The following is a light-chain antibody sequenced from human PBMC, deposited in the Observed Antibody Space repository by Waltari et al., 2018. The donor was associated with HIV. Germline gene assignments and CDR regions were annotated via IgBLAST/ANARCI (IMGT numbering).Light chain of an antibody. Sequence: EIVLTQSPGTLSLSPGERATLSCRASQSVRNNYLVWYQKKPGQAPRLLIYGASSRATGLPARFSGGGSGTEFTLTISSLQSEDFAVYFCQQYYNWPLTFGQGTRLEIK. V-gene: IGKV3-15*01. CDR2: GAS. CDR1: QSVRNN. CDR3: QQYYNWPLT. J-gene: IGKJ5*01.